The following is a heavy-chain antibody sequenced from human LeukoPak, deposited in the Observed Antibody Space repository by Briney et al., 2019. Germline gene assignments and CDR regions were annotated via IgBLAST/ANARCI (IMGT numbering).Heavy chain of an antibody. Sequence: PSETLSLTCTVPGYSISRGYYWGWIRPPPGKGLEWIGSIYHSGRTYYSPSLKSRVTISVDTSKNQFSLKLSSVTAADTAVYYCARDPGGATYYDFWSGYYRIDAFDIWGQGTMVTVSS. CDR2: IYHSGRT. J-gene: IGHJ3*02. CDR3: ARDPGGATYYDFWSGYYRIDAFDI. D-gene: IGHD3-3*01. CDR1: GYSISRGYY. V-gene: IGHV4-38-2*02.